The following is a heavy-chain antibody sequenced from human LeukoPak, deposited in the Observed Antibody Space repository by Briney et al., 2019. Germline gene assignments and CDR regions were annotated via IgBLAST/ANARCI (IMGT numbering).Heavy chain of an antibody. V-gene: IGHV3-9*03. CDR3: AKADHSSGWYYFDY. D-gene: IGHD6-19*01. CDR1: GFTFDDYA. CDR2: ISWNSGSI. Sequence: PGGSLRLSCAASGFTFDDYAMHWVRQAPGKGLEWVSGISWNSGSIGYADSVKGRFTISRDNAKNSLYLQMNSLRAEDMALYYCAKADHSSGWYYFDYWGQGTLVTVSS. J-gene: IGHJ4*02.